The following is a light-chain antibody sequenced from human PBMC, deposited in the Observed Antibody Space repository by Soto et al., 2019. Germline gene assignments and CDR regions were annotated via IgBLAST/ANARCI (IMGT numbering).Light chain of an antibody. CDR3: QQYGSSRNT. CDR2: GAS. J-gene: IGKJ4*01. CDR1: QSVDSNY. V-gene: IGKV3-20*01. Sequence: EIVLTQSPGTLSLSPGEGATLSCRASQSVDSNYLAWYQKKPGQAPRPLIYGASIRATGIPDRFSGSGSGTDFTLTISRLEPEDFAVYYCQQYGSSRNTFGGGTKVEIK.